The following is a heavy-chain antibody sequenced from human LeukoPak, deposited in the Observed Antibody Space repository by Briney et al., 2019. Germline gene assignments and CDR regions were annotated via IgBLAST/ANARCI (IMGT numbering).Heavy chain of an antibody. CDR2: IFPGDSDI. V-gene: IGHV5-51*01. D-gene: IGHD6-13*01. Sequence: GESLKISCKGSGYTFNIFWIGWVRQMPGKGLEWMGIIFPGDSDIRYSPSFQGQATISADKSISTAYLQWSSLKASDTAMYYCVRHEGGSSWSIDYWGQGTLVTVSS. CDR1: GYTFNIFW. CDR3: VRHEGGSSWSIDY. J-gene: IGHJ4*02.